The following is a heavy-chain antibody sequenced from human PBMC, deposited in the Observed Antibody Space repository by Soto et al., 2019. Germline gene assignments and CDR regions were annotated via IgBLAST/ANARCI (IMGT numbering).Heavy chain of an antibody. D-gene: IGHD3-22*01. J-gene: IGHJ3*02. CDR2: IDPGDSNT. V-gene: IGHV5-10-1*01. CDR3: AMTYYYDRSGYYSFAFDI. Sequence: GESLKISFKGSGYSFSSYLITWVRQMPVKGLEWMGKIDPGDSNTKYRPSFQGHVTISADKSISTAYLQWSSLKASDTAMYFCAMTYYYDRSGYYSFAFDICGQGTMVAVSS. CDR1: GYSFSSYL.